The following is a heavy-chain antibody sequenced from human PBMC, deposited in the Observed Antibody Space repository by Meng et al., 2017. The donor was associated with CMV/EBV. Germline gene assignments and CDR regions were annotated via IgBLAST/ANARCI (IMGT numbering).Heavy chain of an antibody. D-gene: IGHD4-11*01. CDR2: INSDGSSV. J-gene: IGHJ4*02. CDR1: FTFNIYW. Sequence: FTFNIYWMHWVRQAPGKGLVWVSRINSDGSSVSYADSVKGRITISRDNAKNTLYLQMNSLRAEDTAVYYCARGDDYSYYLFSKFFDYWGQGTLVTVSS. CDR3: ARGDDYSYYLFSKFFDY. V-gene: IGHV3-74*01.